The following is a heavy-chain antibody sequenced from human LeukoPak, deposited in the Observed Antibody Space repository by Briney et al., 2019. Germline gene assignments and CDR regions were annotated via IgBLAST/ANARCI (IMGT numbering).Heavy chain of an antibody. V-gene: IGHV1-46*01. CDR1: GYTFTSYY. CDR2: INPSGGST. CDR3: AKLIVGGPNEDY. D-gene: IGHD1-26*01. Sequence: ASVKVSCKASGYTFTSYYMHWVRQAPGQGLEWMGIINPSGGSTSYAQKFQGRVTMTRDMSTSTDYMELSSLRSEDTAVYYCAKLIVGGPNEDYWGQGTLVTVSS. J-gene: IGHJ4*01.